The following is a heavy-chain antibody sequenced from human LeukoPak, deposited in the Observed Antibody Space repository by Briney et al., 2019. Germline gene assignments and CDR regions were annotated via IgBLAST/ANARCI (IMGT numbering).Heavy chain of an antibody. V-gene: IGHV4-59*01. J-gene: IGHJ3*02. CDR2: IHYSGST. Sequence: SETLSLTCTASGASIRSSYWSWIRQPPGKGLERIGHIHYSGSTNYNPSLKSRVAISVDTSKNQFSLKLSSVTAADTAVYYCARRVWATTMSRDAFDIWGQGTMVTVSS. CDR3: ARRVWATTMSRDAFDI. D-gene: IGHD1-26*01. CDR1: GASIRSSY.